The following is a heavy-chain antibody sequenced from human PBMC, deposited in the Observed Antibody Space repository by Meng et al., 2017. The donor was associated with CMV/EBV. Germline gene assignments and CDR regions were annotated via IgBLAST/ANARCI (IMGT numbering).Heavy chain of an antibody. Sequence: SGPTLVKPTQTLTLTCTFSGFSLSTSGVGVGWIRQPPGKALGWLALIDWDDDKYYSTSLKTRLTISKDTSKNQVVLTMTNMDPVDTATYYCARIHSNYGPYGMDVWGQGTTVTVS. CDR2: IDWDDDK. CDR1: GFSLSTSGVG. V-gene: IGHV2-70*01. CDR3: ARIHSNYGPYGMDV. J-gene: IGHJ6*02. D-gene: IGHD4-11*01.